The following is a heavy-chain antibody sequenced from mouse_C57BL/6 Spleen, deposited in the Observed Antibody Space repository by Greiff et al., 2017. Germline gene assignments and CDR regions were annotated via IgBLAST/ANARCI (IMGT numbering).Heavy chain of an antibody. CDR2: IYPGDGDT. Sequence: QVQLQQSGPELVKPGASVKISCKASGYAFSSSWMNWVKQRPGKGLEWIGRIYPGDGDTNYNGKFKGKAALTADKASSTACMQLSSLTSEDSAVYFGASPITTVGGSFAYWGQGTLVTVSA. J-gene: IGHJ3*01. CDR3: ASPITTVGGSFAY. D-gene: IGHD1-1*01. CDR1: GYAFSSSW. V-gene: IGHV1-82*01.